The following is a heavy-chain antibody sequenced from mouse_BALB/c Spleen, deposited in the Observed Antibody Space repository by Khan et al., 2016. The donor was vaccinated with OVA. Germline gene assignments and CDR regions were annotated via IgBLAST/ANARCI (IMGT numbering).Heavy chain of an antibody. CDR2: ISSGSSTI. CDR1: GFTFSNFG. J-gene: IGHJ4*01. V-gene: IGHV5-17*02. Sequence: EVELVESGGDLVQPGGSRKLSCAASGFTFSNFGMFWIRQAPEKGLEWVAYISSGSSTIYYADTVKGRFTISRDNPKNTLILQMTSLRSEDTAMYHCARILGIYAMDYWGQGTSVTVSS. D-gene: IGHD1-1*02. CDR3: ARILGIYAMDY.